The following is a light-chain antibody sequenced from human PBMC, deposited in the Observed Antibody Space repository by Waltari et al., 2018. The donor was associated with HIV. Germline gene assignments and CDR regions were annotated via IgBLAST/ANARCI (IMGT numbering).Light chain of an antibody. V-gene: IGLV2-11*01. CDR3: CLYAGNL. CDR2: DVT. J-gene: IGLJ2*01. CDR1: TSDVGAYAY. Sequence: QSALTQPRSVSGSPGQSVTFSCTGTTSDVGAYAYVSWYQQHPGKAPKLMIYDVTKRPSGVPDRFSGSKSGNTASLTISGLQAEDEADYYCCLYAGNLFGGGPKLTVL.